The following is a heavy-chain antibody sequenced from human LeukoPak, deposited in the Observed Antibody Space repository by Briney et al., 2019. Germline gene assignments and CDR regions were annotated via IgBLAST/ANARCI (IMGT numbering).Heavy chain of an antibody. Sequence: SGPTLVNPTQTLTLTCTFSGFSLSTSGVGVGWIRQPPGKALEWLALIYWDDDKRYSPSLKSRLTITKDTSKNQVVLTMTNMDPVDTATYYCAHSSMITFGGVIVIPHYFDYWGQGTLVTVSS. CDR1: GFSLSTSGVG. CDR3: AHSSMITFGGVIVIPHYFDY. V-gene: IGHV2-5*02. CDR2: IYWDDDK. J-gene: IGHJ4*02. D-gene: IGHD3-16*02.